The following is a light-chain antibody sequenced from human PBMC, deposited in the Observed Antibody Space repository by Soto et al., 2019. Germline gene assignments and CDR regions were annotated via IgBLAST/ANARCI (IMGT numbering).Light chain of an antibody. J-gene: IGKJ2*01. CDR2: GAS. Sequence: DSQMNQSPSSLSASVGDRVTISCRASETIATYLNWYQQKPGRVHEGLIYGASRLQRGVPSRFTGSGYGINFTLTINNLQPADFATCCCQHFSTSPHTLGQGT. V-gene: IGKV1-39*01. CDR3: QHFSTSPHT. CDR1: ETIATY.